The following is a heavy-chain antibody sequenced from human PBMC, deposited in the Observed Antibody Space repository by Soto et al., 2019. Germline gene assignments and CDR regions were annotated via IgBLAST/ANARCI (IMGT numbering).Heavy chain of an antibody. CDR1: GGSISSYY. Sequence: SETLSLTCTVSGGSISSYYWSWIRQPPEKGLEWIGYIYYSGSTNYNPSLKSRVTISVDTSKNQFSLKLSSVTAADTAVYYCARVSEDIVAVPAAMGYNWFDPWGQGTLVTVSS. CDR2: IYYSGST. J-gene: IGHJ5*02. CDR3: ARVSEDIVAVPAAMGYNWFDP. D-gene: IGHD2-2*01. V-gene: IGHV4-59*01.